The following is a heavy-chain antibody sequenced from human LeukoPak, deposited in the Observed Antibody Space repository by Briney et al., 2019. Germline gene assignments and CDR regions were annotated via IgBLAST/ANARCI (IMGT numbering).Heavy chain of an antibody. D-gene: IGHD5-12*01. V-gene: IGHV4-39*07. J-gene: IGHJ5*02. Sequence: SETLSLTCTVSGGSISSSSYYWGWIRQPPGKGLEWIGSIYYSGSTYYNPSLKSRVTISVDRSKNQFSLKLSSVTAADTAVYYCARGDIVATQDNWFDPWGQGTLVTVSS. CDR3: ARGDIVATQDNWFDP. CDR1: GGSISSSSYY. CDR2: IYYSGST.